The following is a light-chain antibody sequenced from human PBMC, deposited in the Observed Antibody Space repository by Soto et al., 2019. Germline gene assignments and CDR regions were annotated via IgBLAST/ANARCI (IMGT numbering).Light chain of an antibody. V-gene: IGKV3-15*01. Sequence: IVMTQSPATLSVSPGERANLSCRASQSVGTKLAWYQQTPGQAPRLLIYGASNRATGVPARISGSVSGTEFTLTIASLQSEDFAIYYCQQRSNWPPGTFGGGTKVDIK. CDR3: QQRSNWPPGT. CDR2: GAS. J-gene: IGKJ4*01. CDR1: QSVGTK.